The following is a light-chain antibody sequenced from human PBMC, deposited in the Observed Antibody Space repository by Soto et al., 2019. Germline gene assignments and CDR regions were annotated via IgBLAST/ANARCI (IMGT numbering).Light chain of an antibody. CDR3: CSYAGSYNYV. V-gene: IGLV2-11*01. Sequence: QSSLTQPRSVSGSPGQSVTISCAGTSSDVGSYDFVSWYQQHPGKAPKLMIYDVTRRPSGVPDRFSGSKSGNTASLTISGLQAEDEADYCCCSYAGSYNYVFASGTKVTVL. CDR1: SSDVGSYDF. CDR2: DVT. J-gene: IGLJ1*01.